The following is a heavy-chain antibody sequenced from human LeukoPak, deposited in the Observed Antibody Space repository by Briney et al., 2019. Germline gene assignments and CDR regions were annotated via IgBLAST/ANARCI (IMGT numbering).Heavy chain of an antibody. D-gene: IGHD6-13*01. Sequence: SETLSFTCAVYGGSFSGYYWSWIRQPPGKGLEWIGEINHSGSTNYNPSLKSRVTISVDTSKNQFSLKLSSVTAADTAVYYCAREPIAAASWFDPWGQGTLVTVSS. V-gene: IGHV4-34*01. J-gene: IGHJ5*02. CDR3: AREPIAAASWFDP. CDR2: INHSGST. CDR1: GGSFSGYY.